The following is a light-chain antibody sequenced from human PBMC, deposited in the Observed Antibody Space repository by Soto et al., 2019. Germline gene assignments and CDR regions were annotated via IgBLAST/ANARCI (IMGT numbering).Light chain of an antibody. CDR1: QSLGYSDGNTY. V-gene: IGKV2-30*01. CDR2: KVS. J-gene: IGKJ4*02. CDR3: MRGIGFT. Sequence: IVLTQSPLSLSVTLGQPASISCRSSQSLGYSDGNTYLNWFHQRPGQSPRSLIHKVSNRDSGVPDRFRGSGSDTDLTLSISRVEADDVCVFYCMRGIGFTCGGGTGVEI.